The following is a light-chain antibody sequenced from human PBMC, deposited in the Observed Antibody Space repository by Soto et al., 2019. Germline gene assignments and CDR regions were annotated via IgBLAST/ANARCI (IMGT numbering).Light chain of an antibody. CDR2: GAS. CDR3: QQYGSSQWT. CDR1: QSVGSDY. V-gene: IGKV3-20*01. Sequence: EIVLTQSPSTLCLSPGERATLSCRASQSVGSDYLAWYQQKPGQPPRLLIYGASSRATGIPDRFSGSGSGADFTLTISRLEPEDFAVYYCQQYGSSQWTFGQGTKV. J-gene: IGKJ1*01.